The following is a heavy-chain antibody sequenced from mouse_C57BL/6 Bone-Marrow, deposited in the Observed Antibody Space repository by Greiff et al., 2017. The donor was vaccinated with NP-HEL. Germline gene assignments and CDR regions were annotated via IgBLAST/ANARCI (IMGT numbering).Heavy chain of an antibody. CDR2: IRSKSSNYAT. V-gene: IGHV10-3*01. CDR3: VRECYSNYERGAMDY. CDR1: GFTFNTYA. D-gene: IGHD2-5*01. Sequence: EVQRVESGGGLVQPKGSLKLSCAASGFTFNTYAMHWVRQAPGKGLEWVARIRSKSSNYATYYADSVKDRFTISRDDSQSMLYLQMNNLKTEDTAMYYCVRECYSNYERGAMDYWGQGTSVTVSS. J-gene: IGHJ4*01.